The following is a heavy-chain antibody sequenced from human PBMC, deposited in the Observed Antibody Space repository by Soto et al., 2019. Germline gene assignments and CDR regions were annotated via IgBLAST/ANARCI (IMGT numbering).Heavy chain of an antibody. J-gene: IGHJ5*02. CDR1: GGTFSSYA. CDR2: IIPIFGTA. V-gene: IGHV1-69*12. CDR3: ARDRSGYSSSGPGPFDP. D-gene: IGHD6-6*01. Sequence: QVQLVQSGAEVKKPGSSVKVSCKASGGTFSSYAISWVRQAPGQGLEWMGGIIPIFGTANYAQKFQGRVTITADESTSTAYMELSSLRSEDTAVYYCARDRSGYSSSGPGPFDPWGKGTLVTVSS.